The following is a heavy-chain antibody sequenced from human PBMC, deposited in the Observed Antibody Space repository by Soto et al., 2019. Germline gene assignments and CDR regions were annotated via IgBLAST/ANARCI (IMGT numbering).Heavy chain of an antibody. D-gene: IGHD1-26*01. CDR1: GFTFSDYY. Sequence: PGGSLRLSCAASGFTFSDYYMTWIRQAPGKGLEWVSYISSSTSYTNYADSVKGRFTISRDNAKNSLYLHMNSLRAEDTAVYYCASSRVGATFLSFDYWGQGALVTVSS. V-gene: IGHV3-11*03. CDR2: ISSSTSYT. CDR3: ASSRVGATFLSFDY. J-gene: IGHJ4*02.